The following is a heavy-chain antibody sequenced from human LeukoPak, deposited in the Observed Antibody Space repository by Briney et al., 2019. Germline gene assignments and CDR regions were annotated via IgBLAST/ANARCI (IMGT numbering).Heavy chain of an antibody. V-gene: IGHV4-59*08. Sequence: NPAETLSLTCTVSGGSISNFYWSWIRQPPGKGLEWIGCIYYSGSTNYNPSLKSRVTISVDTSKNQFSLKLSSVTAADTAVYYCARHKDSSSWSDFDSWGQGTLVIVS. D-gene: IGHD6-13*01. CDR2: IYYSGST. J-gene: IGHJ4*02. CDR1: GGSISNFY. CDR3: ARHKDSSSWSDFDS.